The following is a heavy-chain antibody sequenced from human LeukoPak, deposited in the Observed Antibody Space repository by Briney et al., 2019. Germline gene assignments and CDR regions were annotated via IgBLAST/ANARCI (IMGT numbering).Heavy chain of an antibody. CDR2: IYYSGST. CDR3: ARLSVIVGAALEYYYYYMDV. CDR1: GGSISSYY. Sequence: SETLSLTCTVSGGSISSYYWSWIRQPPGKGLEWIGYIYYSGSTNYNPSLKSRVTISVDTSKNQFSLRLTSVTAADTAVYYCARLSVIVGAALEYYYYYMDVWGKGTTVTVSS. V-gene: IGHV4-59*12. J-gene: IGHJ6*03. D-gene: IGHD1-26*01.